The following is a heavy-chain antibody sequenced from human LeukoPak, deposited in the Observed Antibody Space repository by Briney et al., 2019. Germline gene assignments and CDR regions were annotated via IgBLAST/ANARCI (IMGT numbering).Heavy chain of an antibody. J-gene: IGHJ4*02. CDR1: GYTFTSYG. D-gene: IGHD2-2*01. V-gene: IGHV1-18*01. CDR2: ISAYNGNT. Sequence: GASVKVSCKASGYTFTSYGISWVRQAPGQGLEWMGWISAYNGNTNYAQKLQGRVTMTTDTSTSTAYMELRSLRSDDTAVYYCARDERRIVVVPAAPTPDYWGQGTLVTVSS. CDR3: ARDERRIVVVPAAPTPDY.